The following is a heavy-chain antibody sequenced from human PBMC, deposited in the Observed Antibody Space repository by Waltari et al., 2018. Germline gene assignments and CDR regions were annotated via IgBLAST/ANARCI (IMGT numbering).Heavy chain of an antibody. CDR1: GYTFTGYY. D-gene: IGHD3-10*01. Sequence: QVQLVQSGAEVKKPGASVKVSCKASGYTFTGYYMHWVRQAPGQGLEWMGWINPNSGGTTYAQKFQGRVTMTRDTSISTAYMELSRLRSDDTAVYYCARAMVRGVIIRVYFDYWGQGTLVTVSS. CDR3: ARAMVRGVIIRVYFDY. V-gene: IGHV1-2*02. J-gene: IGHJ4*02. CDR2: INPNSGGT.